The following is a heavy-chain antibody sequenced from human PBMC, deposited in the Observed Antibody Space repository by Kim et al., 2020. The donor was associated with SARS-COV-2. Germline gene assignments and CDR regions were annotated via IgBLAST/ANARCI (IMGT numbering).Heavy chain of an antibody. D-gene: IGHD6-13*01. Sequence: ASVKVSCKASGYTFTSYGISWVRQAPGQGLEWMGWISAYNGNTNYAQKLQGRVTMTTDTSTSTAYMELRSLRSDDTAVYYCAREDRSRYSSSWYGFGLYYYGMDVWGQGTTVTVSS. CDR3: AREDRSRYSSSWYGFGLYYYGMDV. CDR1: GYTFTSYG. V-gene: IGHV1-18*01. J-gene: IGHJ6*02. CDR2: ISAYNGNT.